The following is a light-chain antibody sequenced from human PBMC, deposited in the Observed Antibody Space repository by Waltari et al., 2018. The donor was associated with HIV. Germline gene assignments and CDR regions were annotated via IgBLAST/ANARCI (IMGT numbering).Light chain of an antibody. V-gene: IGKV1-39*01. J-gene: IGKJ2*01. CDR2: AAS. Sequence: DIQMTQSPSSLSASVGDRVTITCRASQTIGNYLNWYQQKPGKAPTLLIYAASSLQGGVPSRFSGSGSGTDFTLTISSLQPEDFATYHCQQTYSGSPSFGQGTNLEIK. CDR1: QTIGNY. CDR3: QQTYSGSPS.